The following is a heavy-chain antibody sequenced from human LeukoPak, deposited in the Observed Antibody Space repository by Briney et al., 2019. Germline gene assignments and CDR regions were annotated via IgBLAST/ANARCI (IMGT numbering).Heavy chain of an antibody. Sequence: ASVKVSCKASGYSFTDYLMHWVRQAPGQGLEWMGWINPISGGTNYAQRFQGRVTMTRDTSISTAYMELSRLRSDDTAVFYCARAYTGYEAFDYWGQGTLVTVSS. CDR3: ARAYTGYEAFDY. CDR1: GYSFTDYL. V-gene: IGHV1-2*02. CDR2: INPISGGT. D-gene: IGHD5-12*01. J-gene: IGHJ4*02.